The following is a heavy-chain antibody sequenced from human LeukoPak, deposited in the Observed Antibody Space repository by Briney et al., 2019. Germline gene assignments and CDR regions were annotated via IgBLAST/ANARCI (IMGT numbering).Heavy chain of an antibody. CDR2: INTNTGNP. D-gene: IGHD1-26*01. V-gene: IGHV7-4-1*02. CDR3: ARPNSGSYFSAFDY. Sequence: EASVKVSCTASGYTFTKYPMNWVRQAPGQGLEWMGWINTNTGNPTYAQGFTGRFVFSLDTSVSTAYLQISSLKAEDTAVYYCARPNSGSYFSAFDYWGQGTLVTVSS. J-gene: IGHJ4*02. CDR1: GYTFTKYP.